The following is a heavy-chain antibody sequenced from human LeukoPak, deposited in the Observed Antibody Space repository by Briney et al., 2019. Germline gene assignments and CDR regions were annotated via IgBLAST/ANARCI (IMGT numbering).Heavy chain of an antibody. V-gene: IGHV4-30-4*08. D-gene: IGHD3-10*01. CDR3: VRYSGNYFDL. Sequence: PSQTLSLTCTVSGGSIISGDSYWTWIRQPPGEGLQWVGYIYYSGSTFYNPSLQSRVAMSIDKSNNRFSLKLNSVTAADTAVYYCVRYSGNYFDLWGHGNLVTVSS. CDR1: GGSIISGDSY. J-gene: IGHJ2*01. CDR2: IYYSGST.